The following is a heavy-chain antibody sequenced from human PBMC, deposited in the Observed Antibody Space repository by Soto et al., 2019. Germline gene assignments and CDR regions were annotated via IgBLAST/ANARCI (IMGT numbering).Heavy chain of an antibody. J-gene: IGHJ4*02. CDR2: IYTSGST. Sequence: PETLCLTCTVSGGSISSYYWSWIRQPAGKGLEWIGRIYTSGSTNYNPSLKSRVTMSVDTSKNQFSLKLSSVTAADTPVYYCASIPNYGDRPFYFDYWGQGNLVTVYS. CDR3: ASIPNYGDRPFYFDY. CDR1: GGSISSYY. V-gene: IGHV4-4*07. D-gene: IGHD4-17*01.